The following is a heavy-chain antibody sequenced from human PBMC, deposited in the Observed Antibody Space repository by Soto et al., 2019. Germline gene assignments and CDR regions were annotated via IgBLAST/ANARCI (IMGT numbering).Heavy chain of an antibody. CDR2: INPSGGST. CDR1: GYTFTSYY. V-gene: IGHV1-46*01. J-gene: IGHJ4*02. CDR3: AKGEYYYDSSGYYIWAAFDY. D-gene: IGHD3-22*01. Sequence: GASEKVSCKASGYTFTSYYMHWVRQAPGQGLEWMGIINPSGGSTSYAQKFQGRVTMTRDTSTSTVHMELSSLRSEDTAVYYCAKGEYYYDSSGYYIWAAFDYWGQGTLVTVSS.